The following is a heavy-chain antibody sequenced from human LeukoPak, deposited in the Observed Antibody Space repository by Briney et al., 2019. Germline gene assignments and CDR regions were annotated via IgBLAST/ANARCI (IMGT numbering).Heavy chain of an antibody. D-gene: IGHD7-27*01. J-gene: IGHJ3*02. Sequence: PSETLSLTCTVSGGSISSGGYYWSWIRQHPGKGLEWIGYIYYSGSTYYNPSLKSRVTISVDTSKNQFSLKLSSVTAAYTAVYYCATGPGLGAFDIWGQGTMVTVSS. CDR3: ATGPGLGAFDI. CDR1: GGSISSGGYY. CDR2: IYYSGST. V-gene: IGHV4-31*03.